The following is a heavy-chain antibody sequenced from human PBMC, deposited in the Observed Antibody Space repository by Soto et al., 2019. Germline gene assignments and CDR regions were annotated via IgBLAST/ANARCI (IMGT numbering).Heavy chain of an antibody. Sequence: PGESLKISCKGSGYSFTSYWIGWVRQMPGKGLEWMGIIYPGDSDTRYSPSFQGQVTISADKSISTAYLQWSSLKASDTAMYYCARGTTARMLYNWFDPWGQGTLVTVSS. CDR1: GYSFTSYW. J-gene: IGHJ5*02. V-gene: IGHV5-51*01. D-gene: IGHD4-4*01. CDR3: ARGTTARMLYNWFDP. CDR2: IYPGDSDT.